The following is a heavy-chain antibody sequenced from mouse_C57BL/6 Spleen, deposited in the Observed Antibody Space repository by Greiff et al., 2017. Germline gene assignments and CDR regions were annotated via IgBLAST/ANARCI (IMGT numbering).Heavy chain of an antibody. D-gene: IGHD2-1*01. Sequence: EVQLVESGPELVKPGASVKIPCKASGYTFTDYNMDWVKQSHGKSLEWIGDINPNNGGTIYNQKFKGKATLTVDKSSSTAYMELRSLTSEDTAVYYCARGGYYGNYVGFAYWGQGTLVTVSA. CDR2: INPNNGGT. V-gene: IGHV1-18*01. CDR3: ARGGYYGNYVGFAY. J-gene: IGHJ3*01. CDR1: GYTFTDYN.